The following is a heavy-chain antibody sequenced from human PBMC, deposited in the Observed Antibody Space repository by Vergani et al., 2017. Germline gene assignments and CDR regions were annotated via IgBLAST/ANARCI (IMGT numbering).Heavy chain of an antibody. CDR2: IYSGGST. CDR3: ARDLPTNGLDY. Sequence: EVQLVESGGGLVQPGGSLRLSCAASGFTVSSNYMSWVRQAPGKGLEWVSVIYSGGSTYYADSVKGRFTISRDNAKNSLYLQMNSLRAEDTAVYYCARDLPTNGLDYWGQGTLVTVSS. V-gene: IGHV3-66*01. CDR1: GFTVSSNY. J-gene: IGHJ4*02.